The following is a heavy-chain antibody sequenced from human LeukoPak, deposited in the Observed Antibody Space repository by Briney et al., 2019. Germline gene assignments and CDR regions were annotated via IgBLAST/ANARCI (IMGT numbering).Heavy chain of an antibody. J-gene: IGHJ5*02. Sequence: PSETLSLTCTVSGGSISSSSYYWGWIRQPPGKGLEWIGSIYYSGSTYYNPSLKSRVTISVDTSKNQFSLKLSSVTAADTAVYYCARALYCSGGSCYLVDWFDPWGQGTLVTVSS. CDR2: IYYSGST. CDR1: GGSISSSSYY. D-gene: IGHD2-15*01. V-gene: IGHV4-39*07. CDR3: ARALYCSGGSCYLVDWFDP.